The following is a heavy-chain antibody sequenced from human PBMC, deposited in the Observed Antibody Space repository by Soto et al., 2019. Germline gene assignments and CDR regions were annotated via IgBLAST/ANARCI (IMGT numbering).Heavy chain of an antibody. CDR1: GVSVTSGGYY. V-gene: IGHV4-31*03. Sequence: SETLSLTCTVSGVSVTSGGYYWSWIRQHPGMDLEWIGYMYYIGTTYYNPTLKSRVDISIDTSKNQFSLQLTSVTAAETAVYFCEGADRWSTLFHFWGQGTLVTVSS. D-gene: IGHD2-8*01. J-gene: IGHJ4*02. CDR2: MYYIGTT. CDR3: EGADRWSTLFHF.